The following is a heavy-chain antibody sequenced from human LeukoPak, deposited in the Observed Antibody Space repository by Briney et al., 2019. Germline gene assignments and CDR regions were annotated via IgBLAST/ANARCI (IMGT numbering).Heavy chain of an antibody. Sequence: PGGSLRLSCDASGFIFGTYAMAWVRQAPGKGLEWVSGLSGLGYRTHYTDSVRGRFTISRDNSKNTLFLQMNSLRAEDTAIYYCAKYGVGETYFGDYWGQGALVTVSS. V-gene: IGHV3-23*01. CDR3: AKYGVGETYFGDY. D-gene: IGHD1-26*01. J-gene: IGHJ4*02. CDR1: GFIFGTYA. CDR2: LSGLGYRT.